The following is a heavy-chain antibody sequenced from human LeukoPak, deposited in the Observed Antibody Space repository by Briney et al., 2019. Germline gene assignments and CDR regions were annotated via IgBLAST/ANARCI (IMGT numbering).Heavy chain of an antibody. J-gene: IGHJ6*02. Sequence: GASVTVSCKASGYTFTGYYMHWVRQAPGQGLEWMGWINPNSGGTNYAQKFQGRVTMTRDTSISTAYMELSRLRSDDTAVYYCARDELVPTVTTDYYYGMDVWGQGTTVTVSS. CDR2: INPNSGGT. D-gene: IGHD4-11*01. V-gene: IGHV1-2*02. CDR1: GYTFTGYY. CDR3: ARDELVPTVTTDYYYGMDV.